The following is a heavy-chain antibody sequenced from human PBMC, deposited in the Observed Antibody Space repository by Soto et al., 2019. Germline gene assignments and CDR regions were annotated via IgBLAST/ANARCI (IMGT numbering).Heavy chain of an antibody. CDR3: XXXXXXXXXXXXXXL. Sequence: QVQLVESGGGLVKPGGSLRLSCAASGFTFSDYYMSWIRQXXGKGLEWISYINSSXSYXNYADXXKGRFTISRDNAKXXXXXXXXXXXXXXXXXXXXXXXXXXXXXXXXXXLWGRGTLVTVSS. V-gene: IGHV3-11*05. CDR2: INSSXSYX. J-gene: IGHJ2*01. CDR1: GFTFSDYY.